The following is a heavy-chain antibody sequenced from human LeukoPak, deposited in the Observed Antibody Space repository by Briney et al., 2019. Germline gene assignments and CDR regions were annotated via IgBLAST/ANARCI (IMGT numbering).Heavy chain of an antibody. V-gene: IGHV1-69*05. CDR3: ARSYYDSSGYFQH. CDR1: GGTFSSYA. J-gene: IGHJ1*01. Sequence: SVKVSCKASGGTFSSYAISWVRQAPGQGLEWMGRIIPIFGTANYVQKFQGRVTITTDESTSTAYMELSSLRSEDTAVYYCARSYYDSSGYFQHWGQGTLVTVSS. D-gene: IGHD3-22*01. CDR2: IIPIFGTA.